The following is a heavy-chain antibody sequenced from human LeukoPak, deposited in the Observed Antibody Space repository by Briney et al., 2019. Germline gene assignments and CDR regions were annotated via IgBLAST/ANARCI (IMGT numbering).Heavy chain of an antibody. D-gene: IGHD6-13*01. CDR2: INHSGST. J-gene: IGHJ4*02. Sequence: PSETLSLTCTVSGGSISSGGYYWSWIRQPPGKGLEWIGEINHSGSTNYNPSLKSRVTISVDTSKNQFSLKLSSVTAADTAVYYCARWGGGSWYLERDDYWGQGTLVTVSS. V-gene: IGHV4-39*07. CDR1: GGSISSGGYY. CDR3: ARWGGGSWYLERDDY.